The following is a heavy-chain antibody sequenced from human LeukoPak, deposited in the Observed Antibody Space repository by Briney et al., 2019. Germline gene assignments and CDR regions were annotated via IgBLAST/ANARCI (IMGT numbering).Heavy chain of an antibody. CDR1: EFTFSDYW. V-gene: IGHV3-7*01. CDR3: VRDSRKHSGSWYLGMDV. Sequence: GGSLRLSCAASEFTFSDYWMSWFRQAPGKGLEWVAKIKQDGSETYYVDSVRGRFTISRDNAKNSLYLQTNSLRAEDTAVYYCVRDSRKHSGSWYLGMDVWGQGTTVTVSS. CDR2: IKQDGSET. J-gene: IGHJ6*02. D-gene: IGHD6-13*01.